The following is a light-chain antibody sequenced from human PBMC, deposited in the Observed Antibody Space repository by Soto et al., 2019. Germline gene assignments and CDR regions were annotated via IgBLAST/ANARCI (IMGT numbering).Light chain of an antibody. CDR3: QQYNTWPQT. J-gene: IGKJ1*01. V-gene: IGKV3-15*01. Sequence: EIVMTQSPATLSVSPGERATLSCRASQSVSSNLAWYQQKPGQAPRLLIYGASTRATGIPARFSGSGSGTEFTLTISSLQSEDFEVYYCQQYNTWPQTFGQGTKVDIK. CDR2: GAS. CDR1: QSVSSN.